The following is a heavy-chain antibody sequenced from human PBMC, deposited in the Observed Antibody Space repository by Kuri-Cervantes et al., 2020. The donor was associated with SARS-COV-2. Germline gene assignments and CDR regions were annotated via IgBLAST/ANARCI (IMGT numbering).Heavy chain of an antibody. V-gene: IGHV3-11*06. J-gene: IGHJ3*02. D-gene: IGHD3-3*01. Sequence: GESLKISCAASGFTFSDYYMSWIRQAPGKGLEWVSSISSSSSYIYYADAVKGRFTISRDNAKNSLYLQMNSLRAEDTAVYYCARDSDFWSGYYTGIVAFDIWGQGTMVTVSS. CDR3: ARDSDFWSGYYTGIVAFDI. CDR2: ISSSSSYI. CDR1: GFTFSDYY.